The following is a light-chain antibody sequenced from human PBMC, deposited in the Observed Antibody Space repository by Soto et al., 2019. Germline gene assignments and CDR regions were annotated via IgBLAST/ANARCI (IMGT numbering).Light chain of an antibody. CDR1: QDIYKY. CDR2: DAS. Sequence: DIQMTQSPSSLSAAVGDRVTFTCQASQDIYKYLNWYQQKPGKAPNLLIYDASDLETGVPSRFSGGGSGTFFSFSINSLQPEDIATYYCQKHDGVPLFGPGTKVEIK. CDR3: QKHDGVPL. J-gene: IGKJ3*01. V-gene: IGKV1-33*01.